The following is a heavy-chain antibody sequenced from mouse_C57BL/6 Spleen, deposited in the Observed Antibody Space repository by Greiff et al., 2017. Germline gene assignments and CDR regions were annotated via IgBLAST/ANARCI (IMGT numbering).Heavy chain of an antibody. CDR2: INPSSGYT. V-gene: IGHV1-7*01. CDR3: SKSAGFTYSNYALAY. Sequence: QVQLKQSGAELAKPGASVKLSCKASGYTFTSYWMHWVKQRPGQGLEWIGYINPSSGYTKYNQKFKDKATLTAEKSSNTAYMQLSSLTSEDSADYYCSKSAGFTYSNYALAYWGQGTLVTVSA. D-gene: IGHD2-5*01. J-gene: IGHJ3*01. CDR1: GYTFTSYW.